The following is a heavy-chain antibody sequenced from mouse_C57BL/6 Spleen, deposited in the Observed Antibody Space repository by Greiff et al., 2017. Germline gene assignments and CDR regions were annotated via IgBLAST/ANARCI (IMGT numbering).Heavy chain of an antibody. CDR2: IWSGGST. V-gene: IGHV2-2*01. D-gene: IGHD2-3*01. CDR1: GFSLTSYG. J-gene: IGHJ3*01. CDR3: ASYDGYFWFAY. Sequence: VQRVESGPGLVQPSQSLSITCTVSGFSLTSYGVHWVRQSPGKGLEWLGVIWSGGSTDYNAAFISRLSISKDNSKSQVFFKMNSLQADDTAIYYCASYDGYFWFAYWGQGTLVTVSA.